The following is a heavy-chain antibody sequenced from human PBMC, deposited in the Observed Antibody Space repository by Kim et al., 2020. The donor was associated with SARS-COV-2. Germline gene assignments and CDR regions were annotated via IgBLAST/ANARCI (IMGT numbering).Heavy chain of an antibody. CDR3: AREGYASGTMGDFDY. CDR1: GFTFSSYA. D-gene: IGHD3-10*01. CDR2: TSSDGSFI. Sequence: GGSLSLSCLASGFTFSSYAMSWIRQAPGKGPEWVAVTSSDGSFIYYADSVKGRFTISRANSRNTLYLDMDSLSAQDTAIYYCAREGYASGTMGDFDYWGQGTLVTVSS. V-gene: IGHV3-30*04. J-gene: IGHJ4*02.